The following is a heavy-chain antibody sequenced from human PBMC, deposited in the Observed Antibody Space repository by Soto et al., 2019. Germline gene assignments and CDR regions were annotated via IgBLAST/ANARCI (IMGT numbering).Heavy chain of an antibody. CDR2: IIPILGIA. J-gene: IGHJ3*02. CDR1: GGTFSSYT. Sequence: ASVKVSCKASGGTFSSYTISWVRQAPGQGLEWMGRIIPILGIANYAQKFQGRVTITADKSTSTAYMELSSLRSEDTAVYYCASSWVVVVAAKWSDAFDIWGQGTMVTVSS. V-gene: IGHV1-69*02. CDR3: ASSWVVVVAAKWSDAFDI. D-gene: IGHD2-15*01.